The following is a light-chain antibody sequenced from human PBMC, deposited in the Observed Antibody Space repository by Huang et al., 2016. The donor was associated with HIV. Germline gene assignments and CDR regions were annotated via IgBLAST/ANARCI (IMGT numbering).Light chain of an antibody. CDR1: QDINKY. Sequence: DIQMTQSQSSLPASVGDRVTITCQASQDINKYLAWYHQKPGKAPKLLIYDAAKLETGGPSRFSGSGSGTTFTFTISSLQPEDIATYYCQQYHALPVTFGGGTKVEIK. J-gene: IGKJ4*01. CDR2: DAA. CDR3: QQYHALPVT. V-gene: IGKV1-33*01.